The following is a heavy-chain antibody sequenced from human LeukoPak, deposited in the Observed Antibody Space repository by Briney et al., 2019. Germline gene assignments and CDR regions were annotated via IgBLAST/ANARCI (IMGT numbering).Heavy chain of an antibody. CDR3: ARGRAVRGVILGSWFDP. J-gene: IGHJ5*02. Sequence: SETLSLTCTVSGGSISSYYWSWIRQPPGKGLEWIGYIYYSGSTNYNPSLKSRVTISVDTSKNQFSLKLSSVTAADTAVYYCARGRAVRGVILGSWFDPWGQGTLVTVSS. CDR2: IYYSGST. D-gene: IGHD3-10*01. CDR1: GGSISSYY. V-gene: IGHV4-59*12.